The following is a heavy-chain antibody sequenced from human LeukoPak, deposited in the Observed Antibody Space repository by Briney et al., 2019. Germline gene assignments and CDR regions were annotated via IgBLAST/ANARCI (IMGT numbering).Heavy chain of an antibody. CDR3: ARGPYSSNWYVDY. V-gene: IGHV3-23*01. D-gene: IGHD6-13*01. J-gene: IGHJ4*02. CDR2: FSPSGGST. CDR1: GFSFSTYA. Sequence: PGGSLRLSCAASGFSFSTYAMTWVRQAPGKGLELVSAFSPSGGSTYYADSVKGRFTISRDNSKNTLYLQMNSLRAEDTAVYYCARGPYSSNWYVDYWGQGTLVTVAS.